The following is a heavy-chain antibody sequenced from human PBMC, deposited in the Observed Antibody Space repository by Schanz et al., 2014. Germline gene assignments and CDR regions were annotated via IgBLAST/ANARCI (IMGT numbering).Heavy chain of an antibody. CDR3: ARKMKLGVYGGKGHDSLDI. V-gene: IGHV3-74*02. D-gene: IGHD4-17*01. CDR1: GFSFSRYS. J-gene: IGHJ3*02. Sequence: EVQLVESGGGLVQPGGSLRLSCAASGFSFSRYSMNWVRQDPGKGLVWVARINSVGSNTDYADSVTGRFTISRDNAKNTLYLQMNTLRAEDTAVYYCARKMKLGVYGGKGHDSLDIWGQGTMVTVSS. CDR2: INSVGSNT.